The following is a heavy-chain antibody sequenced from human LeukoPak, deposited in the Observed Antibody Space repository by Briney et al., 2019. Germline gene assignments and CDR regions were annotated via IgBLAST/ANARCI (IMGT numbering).Heavy chain of an antibody. V-gene: IGHV3-7*04. Sequence: GGSLRISCTASAITFSNSWMSWVRQAPGKGLEWVANIKQDGSETNYVDSVKGRFTISRDNAKNSLFLQMNSLRGEDTAICYCARHLAGESLYRHFDYWGQGTLVTVSS. CDR2: IKQDGSET. CDR3: ARHLAGESLYRHFDY. J-gene: IGHJ4*02. D-gene: IGHD3-16*01. CDR1: AITFSNSW.